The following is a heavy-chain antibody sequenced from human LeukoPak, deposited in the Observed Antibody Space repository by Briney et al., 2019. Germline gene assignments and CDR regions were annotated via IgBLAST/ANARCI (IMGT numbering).Heavy chain of an antibody. CDR1: GFTFSDCY. D-gene: IGHD3-22*01. CDR2: ISSSSSYT. Sequence: NSGGSLRLSCAASGFTFSDCYMSWIRQAPGKGLEWVSYISSSSSYTNYADSVKGRFTISRDNAKNSLYLQMNRLRAEDTAVYYCAAESIYYDSSGYYSRWGQGTLVTVSS. V-gene: IGHV3-11*05. CDR3: AAESIYYDSSGYYSR. J-gene: IGHJ4*02.